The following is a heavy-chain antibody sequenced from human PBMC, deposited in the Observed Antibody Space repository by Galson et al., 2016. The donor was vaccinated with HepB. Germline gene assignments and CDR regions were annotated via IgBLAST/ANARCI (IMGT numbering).Heavy chain of an antibody. V-gene: IGHV3-7*01. CDR1: GFTFGDYW. D-gene: IGHD6-19*01. CDR2: IRRDGSQI. J-gene: IGHJ6*02. CDR3: AREALIAVTLLDV. Sequence: SLRLSCAASGFTFGDYWMTWVRQAPGRGLEWVANIRRDGSQINYVDSVKGRFSISRDNAKNSLYLQMNSLRAEDTAVYYCAREALIAVTLLDVWGQGTTVTVSS.